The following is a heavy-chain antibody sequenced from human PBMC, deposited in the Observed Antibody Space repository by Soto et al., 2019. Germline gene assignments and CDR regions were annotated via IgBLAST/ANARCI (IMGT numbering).Heavy chain of an antibody. J-gene: IGHJ4*02. D-gene: IGHD6-19*01. CDR3: TSPYSSDWYEKDY. Sequence: GGSLSLSCAASGFTFSVSAIHWVRQASGKGLEWVGRIRSQANNYATVYAASVKGRFTISRDDSKNTAYLQMNSLKTEDTAVYYCTSPYSSDWYEKDYWGQGTLVTVSS. CDR2: IRSQANNYAT. V-gene: IGHV3-73*01. CDR1: GFTFSVSA.